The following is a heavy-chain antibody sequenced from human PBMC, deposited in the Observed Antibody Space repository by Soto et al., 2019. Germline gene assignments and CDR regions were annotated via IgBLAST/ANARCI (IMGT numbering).Heavy chain of an antibody. D-gene: IGHD2-15*01. CDR1: GGSFSGYY. CDR2: INHSGST. J-gene: IGHJ4*02. Sequence: SETLSLTCAVYGGSFSGYYWSWIRQPPGKGLEWIGEINHSGSTNYNPSLKSRVTISVDTSKNQFSLKLSSVTAADTAVYYCATYLDCSGGSCYSGFDYWGQGTLVTVSS. V-gene: IGHV4-34*01. CDR3: ATYLDCSGGSCYSGFDY.